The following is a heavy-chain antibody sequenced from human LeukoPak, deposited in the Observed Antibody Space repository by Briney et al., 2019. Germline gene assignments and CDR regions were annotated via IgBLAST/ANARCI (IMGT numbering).Heavy chain of an antibody. J-gene: IGHJ6*03. D-gene: IGHD1-26*01. CDR2: IYYSGST. CDR1: GGSISNYY. CDR3: ARQSPDIVGGQGYYYYYMDV. V-gene: IGHV4-59*08. Sequence: SETLSLTCTVSGGSISNYYWSWIRQPPGKGLEWIGYIYYSGSTNYNPSLKSRVTISVDTSKNQFSLKLSSVIAADTAVYYCARQSPDIVGGQGYYYYYMDVWGKGTTVTVSS.